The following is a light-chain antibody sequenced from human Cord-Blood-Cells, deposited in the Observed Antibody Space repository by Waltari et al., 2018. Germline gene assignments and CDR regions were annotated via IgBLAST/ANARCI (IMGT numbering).Light chain of an antibody. CDR2: AAS. CDR3: QQSYSTPLT. CDR1: QSISSY. Sequence: DLQTHQSPPSPSASVGDSVTITCRASQSISSYLDWYQQKPGKAHKLLIYAASSVQSGVPSRFSGSGSGTDFTLTISSLQPEDFATYYCQQSYSTPLTFGGGTKVEIK. J-gene: IGKJ4*01. V-gene: IGKV1-39*01.